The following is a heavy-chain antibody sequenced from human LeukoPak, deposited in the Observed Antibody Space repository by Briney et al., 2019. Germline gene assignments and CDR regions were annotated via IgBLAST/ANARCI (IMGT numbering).Heavy chain of an antibody. CDR1: GFTFSSYG. CDR2: ISYDGSNE. J-gene: IGHJ4*02. Sequence: GGSLRLSCAASGFTFSSYGMHWVRQAPGKGLEWVAVISYDGSNEYYADSVKGRFTISRDNSKNTLYLQMNSLRAEDTAVYYCAKGTRGVIIPNFDYWGQGTLVTVSS. V-gene: IGHV3-30*18. D-gene: IGHD3-10*01. CDR3: AKGTRGVIIPNFDY.